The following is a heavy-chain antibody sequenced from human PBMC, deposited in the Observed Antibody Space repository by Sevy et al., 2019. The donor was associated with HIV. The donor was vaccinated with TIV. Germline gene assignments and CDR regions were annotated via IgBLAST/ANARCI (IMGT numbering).Heavy chain of an antibody. V-gene: IGHV3-53*01. CDR1: GFTVSSNY. Sequence: GGSLRLSCAASGFTVSSNYMSWVRQAPGKGLEWVSVIYSGGSTYYADSVKGRFTISRDNSKNTLYLQMNSLRAEDTAVYYCARGLRVLEWTSNAFDIWGQGTMVTVSS. D-gene: IGHD3-3*01. J-gene: IGHJ3*02. CDR3: ARGLRVLEWTSNAFDI. CDR2: IYSGGST.